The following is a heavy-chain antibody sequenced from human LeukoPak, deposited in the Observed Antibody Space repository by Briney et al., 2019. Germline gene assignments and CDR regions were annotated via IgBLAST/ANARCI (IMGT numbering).Heavy chain of an antibody. J-gene: IGHJ4*02. CDR1: GFTFSSYA. D-gene: IGHD6-19*01. CDR2: LPYDGSNK. CDR3: ARFTLYSSGWSNPDY. Sequence: GGSLRLSCAASGFTFSSYAMHWVRQPQARGWGGWALLPYDGSNKYYADSVKGRFTISRDNSKNTLYLQMNSLRAEDTAVYYCARFTLYSSGWSNPDYWGQGTLVTVSS. V-gene: IGHV3-30*04.